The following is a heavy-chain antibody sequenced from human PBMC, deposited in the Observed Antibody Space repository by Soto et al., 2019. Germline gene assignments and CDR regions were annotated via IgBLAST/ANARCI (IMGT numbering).Heavy chain of an antibody. V-gene: IGHV3-74*01. CDR2: INGDGSRR. Sequence: EVQLVESRGGLVQPGGSLTLSCAASGFTFSRDWMHWVRQVPGKGLVWVARINGDGSRRNYADSVKGRFTISRDNAKSMVFLQINSLKAEDTAMHYCARNSGNYAAVTLFDPWGQGTLVTLGS. CDR3: ARNSGNYAAVTLFDP. D-gene: IGHD6-13*01. J-gene: IGHJ5*02. CDR1: GFTFSRDW.